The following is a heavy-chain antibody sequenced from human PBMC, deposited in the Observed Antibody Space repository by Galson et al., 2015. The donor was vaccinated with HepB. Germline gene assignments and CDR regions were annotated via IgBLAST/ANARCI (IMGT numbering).Heavy chain of an antibody. Sequence: SLRLSCAASGFTFSSYAMHWVRQAPGKGLEWVAVISYDGSNKYYADSVKGRFTISRDNSKNTLYLQMNSLRAEDTAVYYCARGGGSPGYDILTGYYYWEFQLGDYWGQGTLVTVSS. CDR1: GFTFSSYA. D-gene: IGHD3-9*01. CDR3: ARGGGSPGYDILTGYYYWEFQLGDY. V-gene: IGHV3-30*04. CDR2: ISYDGSNK. J-gene: IGHJ4*02.